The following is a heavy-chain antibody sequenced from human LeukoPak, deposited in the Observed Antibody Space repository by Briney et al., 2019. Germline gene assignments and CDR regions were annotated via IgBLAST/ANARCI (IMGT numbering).Heavy chain of an antibody. Sequence: PGGSLRLSCAASGFTFSSYGMHWVRQAPGKGLEWVAVISYDGSNKYYADSVKGRFTISRDNSKNTLYLQMNSLRAEDTAVYYCAREYKSRGPAPNYYHAFDIWGQGTMVTVSS. CDR2: ISYDGSNK. D-gene: IGHD1-14*01. CDR1: GFTFSSYG. V-gene: IGHV3-30*03. J-gene: IGHJ3*02. CDR3: AREYKSRGPAPNYYHAFDI.